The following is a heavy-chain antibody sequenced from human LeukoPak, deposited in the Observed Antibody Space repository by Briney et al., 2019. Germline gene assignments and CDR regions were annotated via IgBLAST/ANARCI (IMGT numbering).Heavy chain of an antibody. CDR3: AREGSSAAGTWGDY. J-gene: IGHJ4*02. D-gene: IGHD6-13*01. V-gene: IGHV1-69*01. CDR2: IIPIFGTA. CDR1: GGTFSSYA. Sequence: ASVKVSCKASGGTFSSYAISWVRQAPGQGLEWMGGIIPIFGTANYAQKFQGRVTITADESTSTAYMELSSLRSEDTAVYYCAREGSSAAGTWGDYWGQGTLVTVSS.